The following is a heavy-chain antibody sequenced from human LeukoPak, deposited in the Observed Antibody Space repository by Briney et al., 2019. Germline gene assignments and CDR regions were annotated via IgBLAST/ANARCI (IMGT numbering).Heavy chain of an antibody. J-gene: IGHJ3*02. V-gene: IGHV7-4-1*02. Sequence: ASVKVSCKASGYTFTSYAMNWVRQAPGQGLEWMGWINTNTGNPTYAQGFTGRFVFSLDTSGSTAYLQISSLKAEDTAVYYCARGHRYNWNDEISAFDIWGQGTMVTVSS. CDR3: ARGHRYNWNDEISAFDI. D-gene: IGHD1-1*01. CDR1: GYTFTSYA. CDR2: INTNTGNP.